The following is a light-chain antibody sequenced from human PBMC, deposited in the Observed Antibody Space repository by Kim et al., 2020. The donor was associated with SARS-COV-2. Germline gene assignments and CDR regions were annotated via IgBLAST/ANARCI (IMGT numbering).Light chain of an antibody. CDR2: DVS. J-gene: IGLJ2*01. CDR3: SSYTSSSTLVV. CDR1: NSDIGGYNY. Sequence: QSITISCTGTNSDIGGYNYVSWYQQHPVNAPKLIIYDVSNRPSGVSNRFSGSKSGNTASLTISGLQAEDEADYYCSSYTSSSTLVVFGGWTQLTVL. V-gene: IGLV2-14*04.